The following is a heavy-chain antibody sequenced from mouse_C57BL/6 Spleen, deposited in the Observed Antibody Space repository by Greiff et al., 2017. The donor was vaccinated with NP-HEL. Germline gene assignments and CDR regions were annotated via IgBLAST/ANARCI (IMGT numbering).Heavy chain of an antibody. CDR1: GYTFTDYY. CDR3: ARGSNYGNYYAMDY. Sequence: EVKLQQSGPVLVKPGASVKMSCKASGYTFTDYYMNWVKQSHGKSLEWIGVINPYNGGTSYNQKFKGKATLTVDKSSSTAYMELNSLTSEDSAVYYCARGSNYGNYYAMDYWGQGTSVTVSS. V-gene: IGHV1-19*01. CDR2: INPYNGGT. J-gene: IGHJ4*01. D-gene: IGHD2-5*01.